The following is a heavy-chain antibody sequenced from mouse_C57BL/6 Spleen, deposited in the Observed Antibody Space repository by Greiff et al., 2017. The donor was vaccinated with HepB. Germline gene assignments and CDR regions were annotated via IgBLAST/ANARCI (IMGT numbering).Heavy chain of an antibody. V-gene: IGHV1-82*01. CDR2: IYPGDGDT. Sequence: VQLQQSGPELVKPGASVKISCKASGYAFSSSWMNWVKQRPGKGLEWIGRIYPGDGDTNYNGKFKGKATLTADKSSRTAYMQLSSLTSEDSAVYFCARPYYYGSSHPFAYWGQGTLVTVSA. J-gene: IGHJ3*01. CDR3: ARPYYYGSSHPFAY. CDR1: GYAFSSSW. D-gene: IGHD1-1*01.